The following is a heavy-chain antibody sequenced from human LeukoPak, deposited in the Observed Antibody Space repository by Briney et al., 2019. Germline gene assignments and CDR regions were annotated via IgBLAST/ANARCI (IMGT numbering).Heavy chain of an antibody. Sequence: SETLSLTCTVSGGSISSSTYYWGWVRQPPGKGLERIGSIYYSGYTYYNPSLESRVTISIDTSKNQFSLKLSSVTAADTAIYYCAKHYMGSSYNRGLDSWGQGTLVTVSS. V-gene: IGHV4-39*01. CDR3: AKHYMGSSYNRGLDS. D-gene: IGHD3-10*01. J-gene: IGHJ4*02. CDR2: IYYSGYT. CDR1: GGSISSSTYY.